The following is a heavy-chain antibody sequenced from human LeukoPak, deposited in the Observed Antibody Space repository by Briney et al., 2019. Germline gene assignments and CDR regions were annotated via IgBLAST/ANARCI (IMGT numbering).Heavy chain of an antibody. V-gene: IGHV1-2*02. J-gene: IGHJ4*02. D-gene: IGHD4-17*01. CDR2: TNPNSGGT. Sequence: ASVKVSCRASGYTXTGYYMHWVRQAPGQGLEWMGWTNPNSGGTNYAQKFQGRVTMTRDTSISTAYMELSRPRSDDTAVYYCARTTGYQIDYWGQGTLVTVSS. CDR3: ARTTGYQIDY. CDR1: GYTXTGYY.